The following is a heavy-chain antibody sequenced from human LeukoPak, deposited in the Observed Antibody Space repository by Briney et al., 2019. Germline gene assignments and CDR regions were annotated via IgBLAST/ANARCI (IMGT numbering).Heavy chain of an antibody. CDR1: GFTFSNAW. CDR3: ARSAYCGGDCYLIDY. CDR2: IRSKTNGGTT. Sequence: PGGSLRLSCAASGFTFSNAWMSWVRQAPGKGLEWVGRIRSKTNGGTTDYAAPVQGRFTISRDDSKNTLYLQMNSLKTEDTAVYYCARSAYCGGDCYLIDYWGQGTLVTVSS. J-gene: IGHJ4*02. V-gene: IGHV3-15*01. D-gene: IGHD2-21*02.